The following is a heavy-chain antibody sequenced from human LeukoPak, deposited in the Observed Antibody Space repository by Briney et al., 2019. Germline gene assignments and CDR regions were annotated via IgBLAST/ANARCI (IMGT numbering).Heavy chain of an antibody. J-gene: IGHJ4*02. V-gene: IGHV2-70*11. CDR1: GFSLSTSGMS. D-gene: IGHD3-3*01. CDR2: IDWDDDK. Sequence: SGPTLVNPTQTLTLTCTYSGFSLSTSGMSVSWIRQPPGKALEWLARIDWDDDKYYSTSLKVRLSISRDTSKNQVVLTMTNMDPVDTATYFCARGLTIFGVVTIDSWGQGTLVTVSS. CDR3: ARGLTIFGVVTIDS.